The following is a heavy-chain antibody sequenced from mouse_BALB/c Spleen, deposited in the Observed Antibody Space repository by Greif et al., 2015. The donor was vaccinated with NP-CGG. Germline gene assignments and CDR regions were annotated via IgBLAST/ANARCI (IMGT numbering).Heavy chain of an antibody. J-gene: IGHJ4*01. CDR1: GYTFSSYW. V-gene: IGHV1-9*01. CDR2: ILPGSGNT. Sequence: VKVVESGAELMKPGASVKISCKATGYTFSSYWIEWVKQRPGHGLEWIGEILPGSGNTNYNEKFKGKATFTADTSSNTAYMQLSSLTSEDSAAYYCASYYGSSYAMDYWGQGTSVTVSS. D-gene: IGHD1-1*01. CDR3: ASYYGSSYAMDY.